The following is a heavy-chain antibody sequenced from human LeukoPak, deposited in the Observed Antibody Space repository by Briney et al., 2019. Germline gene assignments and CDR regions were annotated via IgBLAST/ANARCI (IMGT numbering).Heavy chain of an antibody. Sequence: GGSLRLSCAASGFTFSSSAMSWVRQAPGKGLEWVSAISGSGGSTYYADSVKGRFTISRDNSKNTLYLQMNSLRAEDTAVYYCAKGLSLRLGELSLFATLDYWGQGTLVTVSS. J-gene: IGHJ4*02. CDR2: ISGSGGST. V-gene: IGHV3-23*01. CDR3: AKGLSLRLGELSLFATLDY. CDR1: GFTFSSSA. D-gene: IGHD3-16*02.